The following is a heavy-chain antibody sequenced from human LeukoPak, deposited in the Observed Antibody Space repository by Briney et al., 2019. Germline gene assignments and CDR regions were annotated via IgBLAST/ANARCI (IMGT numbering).Heavy chain of an antibody. Sequence: GGSLRLSCAASGFNFRDYYMSWIRQAPGKGLEWVSYISSSGRTIYYADSVKGRFTISRDNAKNSLYLQMNSLSAGDTAVYYCARGGALRRWFDPWGQGTLVTVSS. J-gene: IGHJ5*02. V-gene: IGHV3-11*01. CDR3: ARGGALRRWFDP. D-gene: IGHD3-3*01. CDR1: GFNFRDYY. CDR2: ISSSGRTI.